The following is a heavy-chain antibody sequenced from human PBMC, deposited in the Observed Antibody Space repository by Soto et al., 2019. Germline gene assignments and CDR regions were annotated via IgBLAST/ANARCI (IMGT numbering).Heavy chain of an antibody. V-gene: IGHV1-69*08. J-gene: IGHJ3*02. Sequence: QVQLVQSGAEVKKPGSSVKVSCKASGGTFSSYTISWVRQAPGQGLEWMGRIIPILGIANYAQKFQGRVTITADKSTSTAYMELSSLRSEDTAVYYCAIDGSPGDYEGDAFDIWGQGTMVTVSS. CDR2: IIPILGIA. CDR3: AIDGSPGDYEGDAFDI. CDR1: GGTFSSYT. D-gene: IGHD4-17*01.